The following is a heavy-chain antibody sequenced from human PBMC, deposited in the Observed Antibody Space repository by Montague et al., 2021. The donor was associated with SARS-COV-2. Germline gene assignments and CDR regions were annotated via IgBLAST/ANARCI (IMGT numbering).Heavy chain of an antibody. CDR2: IKEDGGDK. CDR3: ARLTYTTSGGNWLDP. J-gene: IGHJ5*02. CDR1: GFTFSSYW. V-gene: IGHV3-7*01. Sequence: SLSLSFAASGFTFSSYWMTWVRQAPGKGLEWVANIKEDGGDKYYVDSVKGRFTISRDNAKNSLYLQMNSLRAEDTAMYYCARLTYTTSGGNWLDPWGQGTLVTVSS. D-gene: IGHD2-2*01.